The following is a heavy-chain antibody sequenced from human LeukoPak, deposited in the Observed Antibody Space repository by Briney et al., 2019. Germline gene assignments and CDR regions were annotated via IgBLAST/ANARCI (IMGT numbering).Heavy chain of an antibody. CDR3: ARGPDERSSGLAFDY. Sequence: SETLSLTCAVYGGSFSGYYWSWIRQPPGKGLEWIGEINHSGSTNYNPSLKSRVTISVDTSKNQFSLKLSSVTAADTAVYYCARGPDERSSGLAFDYRGQGTLVTVSS. CDR1: GGSFSGYY. D-gene: IGHD6-19*01. CDR2: INHSGST. J-gene: IGHJ4*02. V-gene: IGHV4-34*01.